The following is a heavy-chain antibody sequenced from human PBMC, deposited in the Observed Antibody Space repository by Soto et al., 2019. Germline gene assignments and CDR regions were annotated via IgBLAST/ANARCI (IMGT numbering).Heavy chain of an antibody. J-gene: IGHJ5*02. CDR1: GGSFSGYY. D-gene: IGHD3-16*02. CDR3: ARVGANDYVWGSYRGRYNWFDP. Sequence: SETLSLTCAVYGGSFSGYYWSWIRQPPGKGLEWIGEINHSGSTNYNPSLKSRVTISVDTSKNQFSLKLSSVTAADTAVYYCARVGANDYVWGSYRGRYNWFDPWGQGTLVTVSS. CDR2: INHSGST. V-gene: IGHV4-34*01.